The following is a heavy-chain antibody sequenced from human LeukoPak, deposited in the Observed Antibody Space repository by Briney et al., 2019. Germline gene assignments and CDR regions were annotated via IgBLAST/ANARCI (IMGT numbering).Heavy chain of an antibody. V-gene: IGHV3-30*02. J-gene: IGHJ4*02. CDR2: IWYDGNKK. D-gene: IGHD6-6*01. CDR3: AKDWMKYTLDY. Sequence: GGSLRLPCAVSGFTFSSYGMHWVRQAPGKGLEWVAVIWYDGNKKYYADSVKGRFTISRDNSKNTLYLQMNSLRAEDTAVYYCAKDWMKYTLDYWGQGSLVTVSS. CDR1: GFTFSSYG.